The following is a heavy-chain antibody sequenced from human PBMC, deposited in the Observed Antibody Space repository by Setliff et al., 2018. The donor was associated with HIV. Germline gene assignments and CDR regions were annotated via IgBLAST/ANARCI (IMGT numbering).Heavy chain of an antibody. V-gene: IGHV4-39*07. CDR1: GGSISSTNYY. CDR2: IYDNGTT. CDR3: SRRGDYGGYDY. J-gene: IGHJ4*01. Sequence: PSEPLSLTCTVSGGSISSTNYYWGWIRQTPGKELAWIGSIYDNGTTYYNPSLKSRVTISVDTSKNQFSRKLIHLTAADTVVYYWSRRGDYGGYDYWGQGTLVTVSS. D-gene: IGHD4-17*01.